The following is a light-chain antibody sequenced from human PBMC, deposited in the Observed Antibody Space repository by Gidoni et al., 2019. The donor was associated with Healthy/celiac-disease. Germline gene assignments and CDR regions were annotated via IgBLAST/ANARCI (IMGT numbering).Light chain of an antibody. V-gene: IGKV3-11*01. CDR1: QSVSSY. CDR2: DAS. Sequence: IVLTQSQATLSLSPGERATLSCRASQSVSSYLAWYQQKPGQAPRLLIYDASNRATGIPARFSGSGSGTDFTLTISSREPEDFAVYYCQQRSNWPPLTFGGGTKVEIK. CDR3: QQRSNWPPLT. J-gene: IGKJ4*01.